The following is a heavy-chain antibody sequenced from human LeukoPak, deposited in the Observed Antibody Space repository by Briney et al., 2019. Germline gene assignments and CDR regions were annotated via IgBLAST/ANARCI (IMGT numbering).Heavy chain of an antibody. CDR3: AKDKSYYGSVRKLFDP. Sequence: PCGSLRLSCAASGFTFSSYGMHWVRQAPGKGLEGVAVISYDGSNKYYADSVKGRFTISRDNSKNTLYLQTNSLRAEDTAGYYCAKDKSYYGSVRKLFDPWGQGTLVTVSS. D-gene: IGHD3-10*01. V-gene: IGHV3-30*18. CDR1: GFTFSSYG. CDR2: ISYDGSNK. J-gene: IGHJ5*02.